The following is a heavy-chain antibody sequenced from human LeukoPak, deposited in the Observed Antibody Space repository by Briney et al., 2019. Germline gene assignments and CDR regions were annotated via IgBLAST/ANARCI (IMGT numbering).Heavy chain of an antibody. CDR3: ASLYGGNSWNFDY. D-gene: IGHD4-23*01. CDR1: GYSISRGYY. J-gene: IGHJ4*02. CDR2: VHHSGSA. V-gene: IGHV4-38-2*01. Sequence: PSETLSLTCGVSGYSISRGYYWGWIRQPPGKGLEWIGSVHHSGSAYYNPSLKSRITISVDTSKNHFSLKLSSVTAADTAVYYCASLYGGNSWNFDYWGQGTLVTVSS.